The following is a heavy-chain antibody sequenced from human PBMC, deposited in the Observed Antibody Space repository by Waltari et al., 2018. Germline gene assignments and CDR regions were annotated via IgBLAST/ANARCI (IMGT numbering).Heavy chain of an antibody. CDR2: IKQDGREK. Sequence: EVQLVESGGGLVQPGGSLRLSCAASGFTFSSYWMSWVRQAPGKGLEWVANIKQDGREKYYVDSVKGRFTISRDNAKNSLYLQMNSLRAEDTAVYYCAREGAVLPNLLWGQGTLVTVSS. CDR3: AREGAVLPNLL. V-gene: IGHV3-7*01. D-gene: IGHD3-10*01. J-gene: IGHJ4*02. CDR1: GFTFSSYW.